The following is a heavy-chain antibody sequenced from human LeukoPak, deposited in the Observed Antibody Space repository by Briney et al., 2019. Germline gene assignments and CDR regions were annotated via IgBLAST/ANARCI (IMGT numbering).Heavy chain of an antibody. CDR3: AELGITMIGGV. CDR2: ISYDGSNK. CDR1: GFTFSSYG. V-gene: IGHV3-30*18. Sequence: GGSLRLSCAASGFTFSSYGMHWVRQAPGKGLEWVSVISYDGSNKYYADSVKGRFTISRDNSKNTLYLQMNSLRAEDTAVYYCAELGITMIGGVWGKGTTVTISS. J-gene: IGHJ6*04. D-gene: IGHD3-10*02.